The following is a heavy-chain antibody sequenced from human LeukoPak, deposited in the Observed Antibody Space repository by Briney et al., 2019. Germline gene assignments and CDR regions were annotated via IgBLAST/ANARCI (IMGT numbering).Heavy chain of an antibody. D-gene: IGHD3-10*01. CDR2: ISAYNGNT. CDR1: GYTFTSYG. J-gene: IGHJ3*02. CDR3: ARSRILLWFGELGAFDI. Sequence: ASVKVSCKASGYTFTSYGISWVRQAPGQGLEWMGWISAYNGNTNYAQKLQGRVTMTTDTSTSTAYMELRSLRSDDTAVYYCARSRILLWFGELGAFDIWGQGTMVTVSS. V-gene: IGHV1-18*01.